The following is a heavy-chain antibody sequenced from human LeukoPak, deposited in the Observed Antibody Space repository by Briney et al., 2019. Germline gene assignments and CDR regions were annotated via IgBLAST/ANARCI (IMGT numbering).Heavy chain of an antibody. CDR2: ISSSGSTI. CDR1: GFTFSDYY. Sequence: GGSLRLSCGASGFTFSDYYMSWIRQAPGKGLEWVSYISSSGSTIYYADSVKGRFTISRDNAKNSLYLQMNSLRAEDTAVYYCATDTYYDFWSGPVEYWGQGTLVTVSS. CDR3: ATDTYYDFWSGPVEY. V-gene: IGHV3-11*04. D-gene: IGHD3-3*01. J-gene: IGHJ4*02.